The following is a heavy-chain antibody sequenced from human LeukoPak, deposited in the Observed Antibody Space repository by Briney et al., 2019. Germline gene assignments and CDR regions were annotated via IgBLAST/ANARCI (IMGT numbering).Heavy chain of an antibody. D-gene: IGHD3-16*01. CDR3: AKFGLYYDMDV. Sequence: SETLSLTCAVSGGSISGFYWTWIRQPPGKGLEFIGQIHYSGSTDYNPSLKSRITMSVDTSKNQFFLSLNSVTAADTAVYYCAKFGLYYDMDVWGQGTTVTVSS. J-gene: IGHJ6*02. V-gene: IGHV4-59*03. CDR1: GGSISGFY. CDR2: IHYSGST.